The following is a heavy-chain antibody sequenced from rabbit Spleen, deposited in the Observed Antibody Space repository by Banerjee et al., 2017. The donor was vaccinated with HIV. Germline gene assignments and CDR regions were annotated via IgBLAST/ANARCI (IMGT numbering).Heavy chain of an antibody. CDR2: IDAGSGGSD. D-gene: IGHD4-1*01. Sequence: QSLEESGGDLVKPGASLTLTCTASGFSFSSSYYMCWVRQAPGKGLEWIACIDAGSGGSDYYANWAKGRFTISRTSSTTVTLQMTSLTAADTATYFCARDLAAAIGWNFYLWGQGTLVTVS. V-gene: IGHV1S40*01. CDR1: GFSFSSSYY. J-gene: IGHJ3*01. CDR3: ARDLAAAIGWNFYL.